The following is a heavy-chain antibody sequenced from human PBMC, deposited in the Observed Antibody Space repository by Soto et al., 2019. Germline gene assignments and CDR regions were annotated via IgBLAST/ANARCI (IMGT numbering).Heavy chain of an antibody. CDR3: ENRPRRYGGYGWCGNY. Sequence: EVQLLESGGGLVQPGGSLRLSCAASGFTFSSYAMSWVRQAPGKGLEWVSAISGSGGSTYYADSVKGRFTISRDNSKNTQHVQMNSLRAEETAVYYCENRPRRYGGYGWCGNYWGQGTLVTVSS. CDR1: GFTFSSYA. CDR2: ISGSGGST. J-gene: IGHJ4*02. D-gene: IGHD5-12*01. V-gene: IGHV3-23*01.